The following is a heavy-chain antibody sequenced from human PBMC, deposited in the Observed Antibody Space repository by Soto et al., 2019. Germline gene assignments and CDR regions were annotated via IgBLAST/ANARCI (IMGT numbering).Heavy chain of an antibody. Sequence: GASVKVSCKASGFTFTSSAVQWVRQARGQRLEWIGWIVVGSGNTNYAQKFQERVTITRDMSTSTAYMGLSSLRSEDTAVYYCAADRPVVPQPDYSNDYYYYGMDVWGQGTTVTVSS. D-gene: IGHD4-4*01. CDR1: GFTFTSSA. V-gene: IGHV1-58*01. J-gene: IGHJ6*02. CDR2: IVVGSGNT. CDR3: AADRPVVPQPDYSNDYYYYGMDV.